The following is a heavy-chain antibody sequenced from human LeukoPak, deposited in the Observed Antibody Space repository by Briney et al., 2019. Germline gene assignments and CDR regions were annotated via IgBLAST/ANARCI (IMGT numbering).Heavy chain of an antibody. V-gene: IGHV4-59*08. D-gene: IGHD3-9*01. Sequence: PSETLSLTCTVSGGSISSYYWSWIRQPPGKGLEWIGYIYYSGSTNYNPSLKSRVTISVDTSKNQFSLKLSSVTAADTAVYYCATGDILTGSEYFQHWGQGTLVTVSS. CDR2: IYYSGST. J-gene: IGHJ1*01. CDR3: ATGDILTGSEYFQH. CDR1: GGSISSYY.